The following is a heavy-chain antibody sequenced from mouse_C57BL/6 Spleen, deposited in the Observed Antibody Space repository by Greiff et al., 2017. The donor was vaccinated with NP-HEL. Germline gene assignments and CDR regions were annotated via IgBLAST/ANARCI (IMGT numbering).Heavy chain of an antibody. CDR2: IYPGDGDT. J-gene: IGHJ4*01. V-gene: IGHV1-82*01. D-gene: IGHD1-1*01. Sequence: QVQLQQSGPELVKPGASVKISCKASGYAFSSSWMNWVKQRPGKGLEWIGRIYPGDGDTNYNGKFKGKATLTADKSSSTAYMQLSSLTSEDSAVYFCARVYYNGSFYYAMDYWGQGTSVTVSS. CDR1: GYAFSSSW. CDR3: ARVYYNGSFYYAMDY.